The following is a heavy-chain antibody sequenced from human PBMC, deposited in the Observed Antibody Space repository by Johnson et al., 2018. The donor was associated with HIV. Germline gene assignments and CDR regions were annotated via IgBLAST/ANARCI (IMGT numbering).Heavy chain of an antibody. J-gene: IGHJ3*02. CDR1: GLTISDNY. D-gene: IGHD5-24*01. CDR2: ISYDGSNK. V-gene: IGHV3-30-3*01. Sequence: QVQLVESGGGLVQPGGSLRLSCAASGLTISDNYMSWVRQAPGKGLEWVAVISYDGSNKYYADSVKGRFTVSRENAKRGHGCVLVCKRWRTGISRSGVLDIWGQGTMVTVSS. CDR3: VLDI.